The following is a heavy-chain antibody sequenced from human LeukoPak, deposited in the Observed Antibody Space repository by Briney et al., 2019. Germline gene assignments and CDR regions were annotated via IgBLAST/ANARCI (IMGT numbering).Heavy chain of an antibody. CDR1: GGPFSRYY. CDR2: IDHRGDT. CDR3: ARGATISETGYFDF. Sequence: SETLSLTCAVYGGPFSRYYWSWIRQSPGKGLEWIAEIDHRGDTNYSPSVKSRVTISVDTSKNQFSLKVRSLSAADTAVYYCARGATISETGYFDFWGQGTLVTVSS. D-gene: IGHD5-24*01. J-gene: IGHJ4*03. V-gene: IGHV4-34*01.